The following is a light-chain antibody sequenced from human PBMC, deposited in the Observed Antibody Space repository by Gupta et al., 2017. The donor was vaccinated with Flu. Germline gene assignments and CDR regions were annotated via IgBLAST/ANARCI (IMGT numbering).Light chain of an antibody. CDR1: SFNIGAGND. CDR2: GNS. J-gene: IGLJ3*02. Sequence: QSVLTQPPSVSGAPGQRVTIPCTGGSFNIGAGNDVNWYQQLPGTAPKLLIYGNSDRPSGVPDRFSGSKSGMSASLVITGLQPEDEADYYCQSYDSGLSGDWIFGGGTRVTVL. CDR3: QSYDSGLSGDWI. V-gene: IGLV1-40*01.